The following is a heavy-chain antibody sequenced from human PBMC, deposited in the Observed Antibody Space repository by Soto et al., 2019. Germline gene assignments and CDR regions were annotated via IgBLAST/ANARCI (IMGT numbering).Heavy chain of an antibody. CDR2: INPSSGSA. D-gene: IGHD7-27*01. J-gene: IGHJ4*02. V-gene: IGHV1-46*01. Sequence: ASVKVSCKASGYTFVSHYIHWVRQAPGQGLEWMGIINPSSGSATYTQQFQGRVTMTTDTSTNSVFLEMNTLKTDDTAVYYCARDRWGTPDFWGQGTLVTVSS. CDR3: ARDRWGTPDF. CDR1: GYTFVSHY.